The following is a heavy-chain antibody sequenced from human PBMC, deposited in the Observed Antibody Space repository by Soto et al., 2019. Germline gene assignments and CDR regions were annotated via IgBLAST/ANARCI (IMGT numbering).Heavy chain of an antibody. CDR2: IYPTGST. D-gene: IGHD2-2*01. CDR3: ATGRSEVVPGAMDT. Sequence: SETLSLTCTVSGDSFSNYYCNWVRKSAGKGLEWIGRIYPTGSTTYNPSLKSRLTMSVDTSKNQFSLRLTSMTAADTAVYYCATGRSEVVPGAMDTWGQGTLVTVST. CDR1: GDSFSNYY. V-gene: IGHV4-4*07. J-gene: IGHJ5*02.